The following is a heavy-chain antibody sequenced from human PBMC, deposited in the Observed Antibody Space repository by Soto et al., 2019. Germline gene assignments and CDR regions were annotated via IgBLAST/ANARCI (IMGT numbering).Heavy chain of an antibody. D-gene: IGHD6-13*01. CDR1: DGSFSGYY. V-gene: IGHV4-34*01. Sequence: QVQLQQWGAGLLKPSETLSLTCVVYDGSFSGYYWSWIRQPPGKGLEWIGEINYRGSTNYNPALTSRVTMSVGTSKSQFAVKLSSVTAADTAVYCCAREAYSSSWTDYWGQGTLVTVSS. CDR2: INYRGST. CDR3: AREAYSSSWTDY. J-gene: IGHJ4*02.